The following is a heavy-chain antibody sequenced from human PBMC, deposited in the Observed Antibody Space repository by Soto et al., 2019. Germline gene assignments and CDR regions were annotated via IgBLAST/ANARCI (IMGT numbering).Heavy chain of an antibody. J-gene: IGHJ6*02. CDR3: ARDVGNYVPYYYGMEV. CDR2: RAYDGNDK. V-gene: IGHV3-30*03. Sequence: QAQLVESGGGVVQPGRSLRLSCAASEFTFNTYAMHWVRQAPGKGLEWVAVRAYDGNDKYYADSVKGRFTISRDNSKNALYLQMNTLRPEDTAMYYCARDVGNYVPYYYGMEVWGQGTTVTVSS. CDR1: EFTFNTYA. D-gene: IGHD1-7*01.